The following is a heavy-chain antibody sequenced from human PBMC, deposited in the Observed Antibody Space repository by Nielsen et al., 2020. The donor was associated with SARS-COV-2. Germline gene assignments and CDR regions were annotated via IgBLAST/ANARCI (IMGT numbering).Heavy chain of an antibody. Sequence: SETLSLTCTVSGGSISSYYWSWIRQPPGKGLEWIGYIYYSGSTNYNPSLKSRVTISVDTSKNQFSLKLTSVTAADTAVYYCVRLGQQLARPLDYWGQGTLVTVSS. J-gene: IGHJ4*02. CDR1: GGSISSYY. V-gene: IGHV4-59*08. CDR2: IYYSGST. CDR3: VRLGQQLARPLDY. D-gene: IGHD6-13*01.